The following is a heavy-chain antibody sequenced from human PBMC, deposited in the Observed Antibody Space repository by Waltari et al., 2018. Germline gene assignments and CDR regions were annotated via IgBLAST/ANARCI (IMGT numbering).Heavy chain of an antibody. CDR1: GFTFSSYG. CDR3: AKGRTGANYYMDV. Sequence: QVQLVESGGGVVQPGGSLRLSCAASGFTFSSYGMHWVRQAPGKGLEWVAFIRYDGSKKYYADSVKGRFTISRDKSKNTLYLQMNSLRAEDTAVYYCAKGRTGANYYMDVWGKGTTVTVSS. V-gene: IGHV3-30*02. J-gene: IGHJ6*03. CDR2: IRYDGSKK. D-gene: IGHD1-7*01.